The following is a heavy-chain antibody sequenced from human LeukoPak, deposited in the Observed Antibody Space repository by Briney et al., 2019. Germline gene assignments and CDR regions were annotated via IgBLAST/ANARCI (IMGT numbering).Heavy chain of an antibody. J-gene: IGHJ5*02. CDR1: GYTFTNYD. CDR3: AWTQQPVLRSPLDP. D-gene: IGHD6-13*01. CDR2: MNPYSGNT. Sequence: GASVKVSCNASGYTFTNYDIHWVRQATGQGLEWMGWMNPYSGNTGYAQNFQGRITITRNTSISTAYMELSSLRSEDTAVYYCAWTQQPVLRSPLDPWGQGTLVTVSS. V-gene: IGHV1-8*03.